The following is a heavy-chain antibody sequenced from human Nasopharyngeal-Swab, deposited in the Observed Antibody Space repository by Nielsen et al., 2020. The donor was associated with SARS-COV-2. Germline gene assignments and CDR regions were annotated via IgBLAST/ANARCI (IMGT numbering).Heavy chain of an antibody. Sequence: SETLSLTCTVSGGSISTYYWSWIRQPPGKGLEWIGNIFYNGNSNYNPSLKNRVTISVDASKNQFSLNLNSVTAAETAVYYCARARGVTVIKDFDYWGRGTLVTVSS. CDR3: ARARGVTVIKDFDY. J-gene: IGHJ4*02. V-gene: IGHV4-59*01. CDR1: GGSISTYY. CDR2: IFYNGNS. D-gene: IGHD3-16*02.